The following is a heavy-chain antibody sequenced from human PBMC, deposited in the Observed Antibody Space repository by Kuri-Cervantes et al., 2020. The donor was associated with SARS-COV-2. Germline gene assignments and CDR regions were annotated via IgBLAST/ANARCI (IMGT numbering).Heavy chain of an antibody. Sequence: GESLKISCAASGFIFSNYGMRWVRQSPGKGLEWVAFTSYDGSNAYYADSVRGRFTVSRDNSKNTLSLQMNGLRAEDTAVYYCAKDIGTRSTNFVTYDYWGQGDLVTVSS. J-gene: IGHJ4*02. CDR2: TSYDGSNA. CDR1: GFIFSNYG. CDR3: AKDIGTRSTNFVTYDY. D-gene: IGHD2/OR15-2a*01. V-gene: IGHV3-30*18.